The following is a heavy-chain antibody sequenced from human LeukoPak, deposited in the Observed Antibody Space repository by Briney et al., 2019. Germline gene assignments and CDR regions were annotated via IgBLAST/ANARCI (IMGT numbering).Heavy chain of an antibody. CDR2: ISSSITNI. CDR3: ARYYYYDSGSYSYYFDY. Sequence: GGSLRLSCAASGFTFSSYSMIWVRQAPGRGLEWLSSISSSITNIYYADSVKGRFTTSRDNAKNSLYLQMNSLRAEGTALYYCARYYYYDSGSYSYYFDYWGQGTLVTVSS. J-gene: IGHJ4*02. D-gene: IGHD3-10*01. CDR1: GFTFSSYS. V-gene: IGHV3-21*01.